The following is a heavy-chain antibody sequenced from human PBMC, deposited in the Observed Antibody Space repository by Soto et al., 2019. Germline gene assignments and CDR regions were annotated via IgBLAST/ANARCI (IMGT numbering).Heavy chain of an antibody. J-gene: IGHJ4*02. V-gene: IGHV3-53*01. D-gene: IGHD3-22*01. Sequence: EVQLVESGGDLIQPGGSLRLSCAASGFTVSSNDMSWVRQAPGKGLEWVSLIYSSGSTHYADSVKGRFTISGDNSKNTVHLQMNTLRAEDTAVYYCVRRPLNSNGAYWGQGTLVSVSS. CDR1: GFTVSSND. CDR2: IYSSGST. CDR3: VRRPLNSNGAY.